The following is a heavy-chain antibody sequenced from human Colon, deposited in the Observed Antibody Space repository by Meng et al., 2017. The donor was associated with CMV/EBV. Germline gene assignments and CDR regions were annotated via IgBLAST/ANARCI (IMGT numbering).Heavy chain of an antibody. J-gene: IGHJ1*01. CDR3: ATVSSGYYLYFQH. V-gene: IGHV1-2*02. CDR1: GYTFTGYY. Sequence: QVQQVQSVAEVKKPGASVKVACKASGYTFTGYYMHWVRQAPGQGLEWMGWINPNSGGTNYAQKFQGRVTMTRDTSISTAYMELSRLRSDDTAVYYCATVSSGYYLYFQHWGQGTLVTVSS. D-gene: IGHD3-22*01. CDR2: INPNSGGT.